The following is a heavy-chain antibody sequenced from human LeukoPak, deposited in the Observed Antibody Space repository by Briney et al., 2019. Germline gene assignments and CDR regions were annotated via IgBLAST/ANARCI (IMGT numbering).Heavy chain of an antibody. J-gene: IGHJ4*02. CDR1: GYTFTSYG. CDR2: ISAYNGNT. D-gene: IGHD3-3*01. Sequence: ASVKVSCKASGYTFTSYGISWVRQAPGQGLEWMGWISAYNGNTNYAQKLQGRVTMTTDTSTSTAYMELRSLRSDDTAVYYCARARPSNTIFGVAEIDYWGQGTLVTVSS. V-gene: IGHV1-18*01. CDR3: ARARPSNTIFGVAEIDY.